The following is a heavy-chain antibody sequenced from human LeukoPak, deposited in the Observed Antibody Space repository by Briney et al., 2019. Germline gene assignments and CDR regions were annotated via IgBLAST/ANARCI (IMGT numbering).Heavy chain of an antibody. J-gene: IGHJ4*02. CDR1: GFTFSSYW. Sequence: GGSLRLSCAASGFTFSSYWMHWVRHAPGKGLVWVSRINSDGSSTSYADSVKGRFTISRDNAKNSLYLQMNSLRAEDTAVYYCAGEDSGSYYFDYWGQGTLVTVSS. CDR2: INSDGSST. CDR3: AGEDSGSYYFDY. V-gene: IGHV3-74*01. D-gene: IGHD1-26*01.